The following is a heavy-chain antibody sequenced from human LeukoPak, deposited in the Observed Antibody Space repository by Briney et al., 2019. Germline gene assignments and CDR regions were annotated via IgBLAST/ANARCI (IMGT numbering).Heavy chain of an antibody. Sequence: SETLSLTCTVSGGSISSSSYYWGWIRQPPGKGLEWIGSIYYSGSTYYNPSLKSRVTISVDTSKNQFSLKLSSVTAADTAVYYCARTVSSISGFDPWGQGTLVTVSS. V-gene: IGHV4-39*07. D-gene: IGHD6-13*01. J-gene: IGHJ5*02. CDR2: IYYSGST. CDR3: ARTVSSISGFDP. CDR1: GGSISSSSYY.